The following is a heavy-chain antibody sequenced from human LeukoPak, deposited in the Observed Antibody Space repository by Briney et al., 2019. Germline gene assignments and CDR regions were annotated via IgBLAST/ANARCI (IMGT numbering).Heavy chain of an antibody. CDR1: GFTFSGSA. CDR3: ARGASGYYTGSEGWFDP. J-gene: IGHJ5*02. CDR2: IRDKADSYAT. V-gene: IGHV3-73*01. Sequence: GGSLRLSCAASGFTFSGSAVHWVRQASGKGLEWVGRIRDKADSYATAYAASVKGRFTISRDDSKNTAYLQMNTLKTEDTAVYYCARGASGYYTGSEGWFDPWGQGTLVTVSS. D-gene: IGHD3-3*01.